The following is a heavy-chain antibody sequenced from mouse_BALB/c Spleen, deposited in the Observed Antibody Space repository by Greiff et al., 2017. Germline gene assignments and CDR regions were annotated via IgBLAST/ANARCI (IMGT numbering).Heavy chain of an antibody. CDR1: GFTFSSFG. CDR2: ISSGSSTI. J-gene: IGHJ4*01. D-gene: IGHD1-1*01. CDR3: ARSRGSSYYAMDY. Sequence: EVQGVESGGGLVQPGGSRKLSCAASGFTFSSFGMHWVRQAPEKGLEWVAYISSGSSTIYYADTVKGRFTISRDNPKNTLFLQMTSLRSEDTAMYYCARSRGSSYYAMDYWGQGTSVTVSS. V-gene: IGHV5-17*02.